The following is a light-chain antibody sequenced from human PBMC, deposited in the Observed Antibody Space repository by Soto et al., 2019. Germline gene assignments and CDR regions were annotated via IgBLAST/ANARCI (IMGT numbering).Light chain of an antibody. CDR1: SSDVGGYDA. CDR2: EVS. CDR3: SSYRRGSAPYV. V-gene: IGLV2-14*01. J-gene: IGLJ1*01. Sequence: QSALTQPASVSGSPGQSITISCTGTSSDVGGYDAVAWYQQYPGKAPKLMIYEVSNRLSGISDRFSGSKSGNTASLTISGLQAADEADYYCSSYRRGSAPYVFGTGTKVTVL.